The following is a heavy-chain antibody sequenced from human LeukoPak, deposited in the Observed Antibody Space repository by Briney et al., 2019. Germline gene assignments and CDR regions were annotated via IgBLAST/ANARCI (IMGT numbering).Heavy chain of an antibody. CDR3: AKRKIQAARPIWYFDL. CDR1: GFTFSNYA. V-gene: IGHV3-23*01. Sequence: PGGSLRLSCAASGFTFSNYAMSWVRQAPGKGLEWVSAISYSGGSTFYADSVKGRFTISRDNSKNTLYLQMSSLRAEDTAVYYCAKRKIQAARPIWYFDLWGRGTLVTVSS. CDR2: ISYSGGST. D-gene: IGHD6-6*01. J-gene: IGHJ2*01.